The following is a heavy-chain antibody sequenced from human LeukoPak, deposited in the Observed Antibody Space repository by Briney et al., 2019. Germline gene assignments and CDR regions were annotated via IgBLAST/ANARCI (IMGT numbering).Heavy chain of an antibody. V-gene: IGHV1-2*02. Sequence: ASVKVSCKASGYTLTVYCMHWVRQAPGQGLEWMGWINPNSGGTNYAQKFQGRVTMTRDTSISTAYMELSRLRSDDTAVYYCASYSSGRKNYFDYWGQGTLVTVSS. D-gene: IGHD6-19*01. CDR2: INPNSGGT. CDR1: GYTLTVYC. J-gene: IGHJ4*02. CDR3: ASYSSGRKNYFDY.